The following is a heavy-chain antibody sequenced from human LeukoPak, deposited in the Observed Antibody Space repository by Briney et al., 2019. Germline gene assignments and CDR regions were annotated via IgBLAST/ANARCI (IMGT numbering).Heavy chain of an antibody. CDR1: GYTFTGYY. J-gene: IGHJ5*02. D-gene: IGHD3-10*01. Sequence: ASVKVSCKASGYTFTGYYMHWVRQAPGQGLEWMGWINPNSGGTNYAQKFQGRVTMTRDTSISTAYMELSRLRSDDTAVYDCARVNRYYYGSGSYYNRFRFDPWGQGTLVTVSS. CDR3: ARVNRYYYGSGSYYNRFRFDP. CDR2: INPNSGGT. V-gene: IGHV1-2*02.